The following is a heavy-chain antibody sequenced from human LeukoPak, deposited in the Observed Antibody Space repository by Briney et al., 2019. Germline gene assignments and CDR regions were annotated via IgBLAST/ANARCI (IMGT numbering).Heavy chain of an antibody. CDR2: INHSGST. J-gene: IGHJ4*02. V-gene: IGHV4-34*01. CDR1: GGSLSGYY. Sequence: SETLSLTCAVYGGSLSGYYWSWIRQPPGKGLEWIGEINHSGSTNYNPSLKSRVTISVDTSKNQFSLKLSSVTAADTAVYYCASLYYDYVWGSYRYSDYWGQGTLVTVSS. D-gene: IGHD3-16*02. CDR3: ASLYYDYVWGSYRYSDY.